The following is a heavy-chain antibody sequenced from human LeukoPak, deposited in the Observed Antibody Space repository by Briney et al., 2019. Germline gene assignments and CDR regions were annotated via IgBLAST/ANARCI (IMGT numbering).Heavy chain of an antibody. J-gene: IGHJ6*03. V-gene: IGHV3-30*04. CDR2: ISYDGSNK. D-gene: IGHD6-6*01. CDR1: GFTFSSYA. CDR3: AREGGQLAQNYYYYYMDV. Sequence: GRSLRLSCAASGFTFSSYAMHWVRQAPGKGLEWVAVISYDGSNKYYADSVKGRFTISRDNSKNTLYLQMNSLRAEDTAVYYCAREGGQLAQNYYYYYMDVWGKGTTVTVSS.